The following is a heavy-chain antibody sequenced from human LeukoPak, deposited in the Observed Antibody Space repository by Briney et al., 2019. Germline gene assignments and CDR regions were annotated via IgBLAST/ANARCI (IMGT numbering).Heavy chain of an antibody. CDR1: GVTGSSTY. J-gene: IGHJ5*02. CDR3: VKASSSSPQYNWFDA. V-gene: IGHV3-23*01. D-gene: IGHD6-6*01. CDR2: VSGTGGRT. Sequence: GALRLSCAASGVTGSSTYMSWVRQGPGKGLEWGSGVSGTGGRTYYADSVKGRFTISRDNSKNTLYLQMNSLRAEDTALYYCVKASSSSPQYNWFDAWGQGTLVTVSS.